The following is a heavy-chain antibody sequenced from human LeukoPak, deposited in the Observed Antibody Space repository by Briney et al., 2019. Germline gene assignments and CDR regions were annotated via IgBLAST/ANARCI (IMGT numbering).Heavy chain of an antibody. V-gene: IGHV1-18*01. CDR1: GYTFTSYG. J-gene: IGHJ4*02. CDR2: ISAYNGNT. Sequence: AASVKVSCKASGYTFTSYGISWVRQAPGQGLEWMGWISAYNGNTNYAQKLQGRVTMTTDTSTSTAYMELRSLRSDDTAVYYCAKNAKIGSGWYPDYWGQGTLVTVSS. D-gene: IGHD6-19*01. CDR3: AKNAKIGSGWYPDY.